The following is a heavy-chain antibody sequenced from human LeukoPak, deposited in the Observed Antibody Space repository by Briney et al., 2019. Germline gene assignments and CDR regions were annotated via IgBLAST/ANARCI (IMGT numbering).Heavy chain of an antibody. CDR1: GFTFSSYA. V-gene: IGHV3-30-3*01. J-gene: IGHJ5*02. CDR3: ARDLQQYCSGGSCYQRDHWFDP. D-gene: IGHD2-15*01. CDR2: ISYDGSNK. Sequence: GGSLRLSCAASGFTFSSYAMHWVRQAPGKGLEWVAVISYDGSNKYYADSVKGRFTIPRDNSKNTLYLQMNSLRAEDTAVYYCARDLQQYCSGGSCYQRDHWFDPWGQGTLVTVSS.